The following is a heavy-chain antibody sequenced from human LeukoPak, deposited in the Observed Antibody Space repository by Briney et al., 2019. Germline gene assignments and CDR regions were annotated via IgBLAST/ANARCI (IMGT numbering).Heavy chain of an antibody. V-gene: IGHV1-2*06. CDR3: ARGAGSYGSAFDI. Sequence: ASVKVSCKASEYTFTDYYMHWVRQAPGQGLEWMGRINPKSGGTNYAQKFQGRVTMTRDTSITTACMELTRLRSDDTAVYYCARGAGSYGSAFDIWGQGTMVIVSS. D-gene: IGHD1-26*01. CDR2: INPKSGGT. J-gene: IGHJ3*02. CDR1: EYTFTDYY.